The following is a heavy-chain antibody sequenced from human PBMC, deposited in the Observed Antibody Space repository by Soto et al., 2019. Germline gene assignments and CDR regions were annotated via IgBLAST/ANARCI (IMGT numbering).Heavy chain of an antibody. J-gene: IGHJ4*02. V-gene: IGHV1-18*01. D-gene: IGHD4-17*01. CDR3: ARVRFGDAFDF. Sequence: QVQLVQSGPEVKKPGASVKVSCEVSGYRFPSFGINLVRQAPGQGLEWVGWVNTDNNNTNYAQNLQHRVSLTTDKSTITAFLELVDLTSDDTAFYYCARVRFGDAFDFWGQGTLVTVSS. CDR2: VNTDNNNT. CDR1: GYRFPSFG.